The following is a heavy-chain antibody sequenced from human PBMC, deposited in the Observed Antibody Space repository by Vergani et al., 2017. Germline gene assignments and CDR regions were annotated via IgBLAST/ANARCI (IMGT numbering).Heavy chain of an antibody. J-gene: IGHJ6*02. CDR2: ISPDGFST. V-gene: IGHV1-46*01. Sequence: QVQLVQSGAEVGKPGASVKISCEASGYTFTAYYIHWVRQAPEQGLEWVGVISPDGFSTFYAQKFQGRVTITRDTSTSTVYVEVTSLRSDDTAVYYCARDDRLDYYYYGMDVWGQGTTVTVSS. CDR1: GYTFTAYY. D-gene: IGHD2-21*01. CDR3: ARDDRLDYYYYGMDV.